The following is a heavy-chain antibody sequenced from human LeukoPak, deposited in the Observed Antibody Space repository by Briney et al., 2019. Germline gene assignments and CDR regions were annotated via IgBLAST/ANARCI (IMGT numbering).Heavy chain of an antibody. CDR3: ARGGAVAGFDYFDY. V-gene: IGHV4-59*01. CDR2: IYYSGST. CDR1: GGSISSYY. J-gene: IGHJ4*02. D-gene: IGHD6-19*01. Sequence: SETLSLTCTVSGGSISSYYWSWIRQPPGKGLEWIGYIYYSGSTNYNPSLKSRVTISVDTSKNQFSLKLSPVTAADTAVYYCARGGAVAGFDYFDYWGQGTLVIVSS.